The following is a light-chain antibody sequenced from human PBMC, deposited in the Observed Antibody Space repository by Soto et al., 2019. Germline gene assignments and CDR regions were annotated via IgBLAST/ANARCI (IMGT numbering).Light chain of an antibody. CDR1: QTISSW. V-gene: IGKV1-5*03. CDR3: QQYHSYPWT. CDR2: KAS. Sequence: DIQMTQSPSTLSASVGDRVTITCRASQTISSWLAWYQQKPGKAPKLLIYKASSLESGVPSRFSGSGSGTEFTLTISSLQPDDFATYYCQQYHSYPWTLGQGTKVDI. J-gene: IGKJ1*01.